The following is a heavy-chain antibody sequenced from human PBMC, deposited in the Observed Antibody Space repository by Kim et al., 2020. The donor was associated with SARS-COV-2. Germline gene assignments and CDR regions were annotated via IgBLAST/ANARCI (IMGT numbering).Heavy chain of an antibody. V-gene: IGHV1-69*13. Sequence: SVKVSCKASGGTFSSYAISWVRQAPGQGLEWMGGIIPIFGTANYAQKFQGRVTITADESTGTAYMELSSLRSEDTAVHYCARPYSSSWQLPVGWFDPWGQGTLVTVSS. D-gene: IGHD6-13*01. CDR2: IIPIFGTA. CDR3: ARPYSSSWQLPVGWFDP. CDR1: GGTFSSYA. J-gene: IGHJ5*02.